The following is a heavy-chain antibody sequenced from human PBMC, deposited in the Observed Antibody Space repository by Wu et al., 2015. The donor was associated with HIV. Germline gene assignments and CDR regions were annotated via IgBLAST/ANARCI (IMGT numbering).Heavy chain of an antibody. J-gene: IGHJ6*03. Sequence: QVQLLQSGAEVKKPGASVKVSCKASGYTFTTYYIHWVRQAPGQGLQWMGIINPNSGSTSYAQTFRGRVTMTRDTSTSTAYMELNSLRSEDTAVYYCARALKVTGSGSWDSTYYYYYMDSGTKGTT. CDR3: ARALKVTGSGSWDSTYYYYYMDS. V-gene: IGHV1-46*03. CDR1: GYTFTTYY. D-gene: IGHD6-13*01. CDR2: INPNSGST.